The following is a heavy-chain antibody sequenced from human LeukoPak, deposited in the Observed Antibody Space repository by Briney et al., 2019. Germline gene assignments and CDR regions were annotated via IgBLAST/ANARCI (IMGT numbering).Heavy chain of an antibody. CDR1: GGSISSSNW. D-gene: IGHD3-9*01. V-gene: IGHV4-4*02. Sequence: SETLSLTCAVSGGSISSSNWWSWVRQPPGKGLEWIGEIYHSGSTNYNPSLKSRVTISVDKSKNQFSLKLSSVTAADTAVYYCASRVKRYFDWLLPHYYYYYMDVWGKGTTVTVSS. CDR2: IYHSGST. CDR3: ASRVKRYFDWLLPHYYYYYMDV. J-gene: IGHJ6*03.